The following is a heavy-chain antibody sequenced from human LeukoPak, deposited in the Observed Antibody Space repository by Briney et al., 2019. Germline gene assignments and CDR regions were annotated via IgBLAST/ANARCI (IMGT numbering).Heavy chain of an antibody. CDR3: AREVSVAGNNWFDP. CDR1: GGSISSYY. J-gene: IGHJ5*02. D-gene: IGHD6-19*01. CDR2: IYYSGST. Sequence: SETLSLTCTVSGGSISSYYWSWIRQPPGKGLEWIGYIYYSGSTNYNPSLKSRVTISVASKNQFSLKLSSVTAADTAVYFCAREVSVAGNNWFDPWGQGALVTVSS. V-gene: IGHV4-59*01.